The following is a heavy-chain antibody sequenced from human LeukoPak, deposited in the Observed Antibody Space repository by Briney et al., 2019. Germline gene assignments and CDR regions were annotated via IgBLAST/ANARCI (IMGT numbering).Heavy chain of an antibody. CDR2: IYYSGST. J-gene: IGHJ4*02. CDR1: GGSISSSSYY. Sequence: SETLSLTCTVSGGSISSSSYYWGWIRQPPGKGLEWIGSIYYSGSTYYNPSLKSRVTISVDTSKNQFSLKLSSVTAADTAVYYCAVIAARHKGIDYGGQGPLVTVPS. D-gene: IGHD6-6*01. CDR3: AVIAARHKGIDY. V-gene: IGHV4-39*01.